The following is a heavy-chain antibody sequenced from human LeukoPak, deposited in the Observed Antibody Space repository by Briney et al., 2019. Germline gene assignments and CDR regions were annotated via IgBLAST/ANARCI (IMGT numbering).Heavy chain of an antibody. J-gene: IGHJ3*02. V-gene: IGHV1-24*01. CDR3: ATGTHPLFVAAFDI. CDR2: FDPEDGET. CDR1: GYTLTELS. Sequence: ASVKVSCKVSGYTLTELSMHWVRQAPGKGLEWMGGFDPEDGETIYAQKFQGRVTMTEDTSTDTAYMELSSLRSEDTAVYYRATGTHPLFVAAFDIWGQGTMVTVSS. D-gene: IGHD2-21*01.